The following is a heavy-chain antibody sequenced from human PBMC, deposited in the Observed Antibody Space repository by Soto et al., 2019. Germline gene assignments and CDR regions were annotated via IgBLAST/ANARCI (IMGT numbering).Heavy chain of an antibody. CDR3: AKQELVYSSSAPRDYYYYMDV. CDR2: ISGSGGST. D-gene: IGHD6-6*01. J-gene: IGHJ6*03. CDR1: GFTFSSYA. Sequence: GGSLRLSCAASGFTFSSYAMSWVRQAPGKGLEWVSAISGSGGSTYYADSVKGRFTISRDNSKNTLYLQMNSLRAEDTAVYYCAKQELVYSSSAPRDYYYYMDVWGKGTTVTVSS. V-gene: IGHV3-23*01.